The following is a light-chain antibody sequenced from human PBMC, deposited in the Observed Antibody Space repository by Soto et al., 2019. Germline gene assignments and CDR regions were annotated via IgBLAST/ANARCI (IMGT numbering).Light chain of an antibody. Sequence: EIVMTQSPATLSVSPGERATLSCRASQSVSTNLAWYQQKPGLAPSLLIYGTSTRATGIPARFSGSGSGTEFTLTISSLQSEDFAVYYCQQYNNWPRTFGQGTKVEIK. J-gene: IGKJ1*01. CDR2: GTS. CDR1: QSVSTN. CDR3: QQYNNWPRT. V-gene: IGKV3-15*01.